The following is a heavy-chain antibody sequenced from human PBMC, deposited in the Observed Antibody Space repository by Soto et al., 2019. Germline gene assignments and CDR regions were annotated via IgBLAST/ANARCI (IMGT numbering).Heavy chain of an antibody. Sequence: SETLSLTCTVSGDSVSKYYWNWIRQPAGKGLEWIGRIYTTRSPNYNPSLKSRVTTSVDTSKNQFSLKLNLSSVTAADTAVYYCARSPAYGDYANLDTWGQGTLVTVSS. V-gene: IGHV4-4*07. D-gene: IGHD4-17*01. CDR3: ARSPAYGDYANLDT. J-gene: IGHJ5*02. CDR2: IYTTRSP. CDR1: GDSVSKYY.